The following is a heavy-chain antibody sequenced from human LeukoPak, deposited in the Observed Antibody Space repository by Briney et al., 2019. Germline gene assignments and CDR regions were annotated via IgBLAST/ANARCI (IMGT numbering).Heavy chain of an antibody. Sequence: SQTLSLTCTVSGGSISSGSYYWSWIRQPAGKGLEWIGRIYTSGSTNYNPSLKSRVTISVDTSKNQFSLKLSSVTAADTAVYYCARLTRTFDYWGQGTLVTVSS. CDR3: ARLTRTFDY. V-gene: IGHV4-61*02. D-gene: IGHD2-2*01. CDR2: IYTSGST. J-gene: IGHJ4*02. CDR1: GGSISSGSYY.